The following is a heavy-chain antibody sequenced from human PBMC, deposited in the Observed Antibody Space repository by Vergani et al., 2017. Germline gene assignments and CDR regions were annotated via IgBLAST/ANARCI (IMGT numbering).Heavy chain of an antibody. Sequence: EVQLVQSGAEVKKPGESLKISCQISGYSFTNYWIGWVRQMPGKGLEWMGIIHPADSDTRYSPSFQGQVTISVDKSISTAYLQRSSLRASDSAMYYCARLYGGDSSGSKYFDDGGQGTLVTVSS. CDR1: GYSFTNYW. J-gene: IGHJ4*02. CDR2: IHPADSDT. D-gene: IGHD3-22*01. V-gene: IGHV5-51*01. CDR3: ARLYGGDSSGSKYFDD.